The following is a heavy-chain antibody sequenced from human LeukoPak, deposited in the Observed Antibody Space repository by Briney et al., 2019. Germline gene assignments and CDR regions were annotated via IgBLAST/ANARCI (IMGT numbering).Heavy chain of an antibody. CDR1: GFTFSDYY. Sequence: PGGSLRLSCAASGFTFSDYYMSWIRQAPGKGLEWVSVIIGSGSSTYYADSVKGRFTISRDNSRNTLYLQMNSLRAEDTAVYYCARWYYYETSGLYYGSFDYWGQGTLVTVSS. J-gene: IGHJ4*02. D-gene: IGHD3-22*01. CDR3: ARWYYYETSGLYYGSFDY. CDR2: IIGSGSST. V-gene: IGHV3-23*01.